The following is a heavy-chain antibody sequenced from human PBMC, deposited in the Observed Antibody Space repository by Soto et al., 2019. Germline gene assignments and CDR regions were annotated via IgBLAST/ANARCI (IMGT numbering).Heavy chain of an antibody. V-gene: IGHV3-23*01. CDR2: ISGSGGST. CDR1: GFTFSSYA. D-gene: IGHD6-19*01. J-gene: IGHJ5*01. Sequence: GGSLRLSCAASGFTFSSYAMSWFRQAPGKGLEWVSAISGSGGSTYYADSVKGRFTISRDNSKNTLYLQMNSLRAEDTAVYYCAKDPGYSSGWYHWFDPWGQGTLVTVSS. CDR3: AKDPGYSSGWYHWFDP.